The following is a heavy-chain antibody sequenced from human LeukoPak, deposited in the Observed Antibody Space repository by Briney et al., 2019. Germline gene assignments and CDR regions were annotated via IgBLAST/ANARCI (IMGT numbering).Heavy chain of an antibody. CDR3: ARWGVGFSNNGFDY. D-gene: IGHD2-8*01. V-gene: IGHV4-61*02. J-gene: IGHJ4*02. CDR1: GGSILGGYFY. CDR2: VDASGST. Sequence: SQTLSLTCTVSGGSILGGYFYWSWVRQPAGKGLEWIGRVDASGSTNYNPSLRSRVIISVDTSKDQFSLNLSSVTAADTAVYYCARWGVGFSNNGFDYWGRGSLVTVSS.